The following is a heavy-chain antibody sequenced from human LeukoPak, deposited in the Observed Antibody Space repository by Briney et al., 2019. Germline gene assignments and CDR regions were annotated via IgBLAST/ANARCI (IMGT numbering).Heavy chain of an antibody. J-gene: IGHJ6*03. D-gene: IGHD5-12*01. CDR3: ARVTYSGYDFGRIDYYYYMDV. CDR1: GFSISNDYY. CDR2: IYYSGST. V-gene: IGHV4-38-2*02. Sequence: SETLSLTCTVSGFSISNDYYWGWIRQPPGKGLEWIGSIYYSGSTYYNPSLKSRVTISVDTSKNQFSLKLSSVTAADTAVYYCARVTYSGYDFGRIDYYYYMDVWGKGTTVTVSS.